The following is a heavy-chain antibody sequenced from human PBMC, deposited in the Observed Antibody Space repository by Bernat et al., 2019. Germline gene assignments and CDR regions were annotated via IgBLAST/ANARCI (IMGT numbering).Heavy chain of an antibody. V-gene: IGHV3-7*04. CDR2: IKEDGSET. D-gene: IGHD5-12*01. CDR1: GFIFSNAY. CDR3: ARFGGGYTS. J-gene: IGHJ5*02. Sequence: VQLVESGGGLIQPGGSLRLSCEASGFIFSNAYMGWVRQAPGKGLEWVANIKEDGSETFYVDSVKGRFTISRDNAKNSLYLQMNSLRAEDTAVYYCARFGGGYTSWGQGTLVTVSS.